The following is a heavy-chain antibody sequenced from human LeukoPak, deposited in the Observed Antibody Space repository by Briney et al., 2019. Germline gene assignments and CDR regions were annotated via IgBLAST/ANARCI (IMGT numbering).Heavy chain of an antibody. CDR1: GFTFSSYA. J-gene: IGHJ6*03. CDR3: ARESRGYDSLTYYYFYIDV. D-gene: IGHD3-9*01. V-gene: IGHV3-23*01. Sequence: GGSLRLSCAASGFTFSSYAMSWVRQAPGKGLEWVSAISGSGGSTYYADSVKGRFTISRDNAKNSLYLQMSSLRAEDTAVYYCARESRGYDSLTYYYFYIDVWGKGTTVTISS. CDR2: ISGSGGST.